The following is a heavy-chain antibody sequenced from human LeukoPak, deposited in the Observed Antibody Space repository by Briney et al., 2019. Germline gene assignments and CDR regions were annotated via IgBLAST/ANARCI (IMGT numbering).Heavy chain of an antibody. CDR1: GGSISSYY. V-gene: IGHV4-4*07. Sequence: SETLSLTCTVSGGSISSYYWSWIRQPAGKGLEWIGRIYTSGSTNYNPSLKSRVTVSVDKSKNQFPLKLSSVTAADTAVYYCARGYCSSTSCYRYYYYYMDVWGKGTTVTVSS. CDR2: IYTSGST. D-gene: IGHD2-2*01. J-gene: IGHJ6*03. CDR3: ARGYCSSTSCYRYYYYYMDV.